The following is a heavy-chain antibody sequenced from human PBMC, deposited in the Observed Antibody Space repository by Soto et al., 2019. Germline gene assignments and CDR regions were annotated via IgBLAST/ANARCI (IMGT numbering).Heavy chain of an antibody. CDR3: ARDQDSGYVIKLLSYYAMDV. CDR1: EGTFSSYA. D-gene: IGHD5-12*01. V-gene: IGHV1-69*12. CDR2: IIPFFGTA. Sequence: QVQLVQSGAEVKKPGSSVKVSCKASEGTFSSYAISWVRQAPGQGLEWMGGIIPFFGTANYAKKFQGILTITGDESTSTAYMELSSLRSEDTAVYYCARDQDSGYVIKLLSYYAMDVWGQGTTVTISS. J-gene: IGHJ6*02.